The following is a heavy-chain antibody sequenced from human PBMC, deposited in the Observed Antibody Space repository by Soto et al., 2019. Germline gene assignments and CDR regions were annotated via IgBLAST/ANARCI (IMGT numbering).Heavy chain of an antibody. CDR1: GYIFTVYY. CDR3: ARQGSGSNWLDP. CDR2: INPNSGGT. D-gene: IGHD3-10*01. V-gene: IGHV1-2*02. Sequence: ASVKVSCKASGYIFTVYYMHWVRQAPGQGLEWMGWINPNSGGTNYAQKFQGRVTMTRDTSIRTAYMELSRLRSDDTAVYYCARQGSGSNWLDPWGQGTLVTVSS. J-gene: IGHJ5*02.